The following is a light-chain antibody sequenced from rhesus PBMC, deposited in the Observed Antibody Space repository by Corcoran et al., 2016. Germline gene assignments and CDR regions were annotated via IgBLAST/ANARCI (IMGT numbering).Light chain of an antibody. CDR2: AAS. J-gene: IGKJ2*01. CDR3: QHSYGTPYS. CDR1: ENVNNY. Sequence: DIQMTQSPSSLSASVGDRVTITCRASENVNNYLHWYQQKPGKALKLLIYAASTLQRGVPSRFSGSGSGTAYTFTISSLQPEDCATYVCQHSYGTPYSFGQGTKVEIK. V-gene: IGKV1-74*01.